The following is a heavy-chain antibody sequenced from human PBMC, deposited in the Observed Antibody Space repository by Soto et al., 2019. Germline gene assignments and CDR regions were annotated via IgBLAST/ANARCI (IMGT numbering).Heavy chain of an antibody. CDR3: AKEMIASTLADFFYY. D-gene: IGHD2-21*01. CDR1: GFTFSNYG. J-gene: IGHJ4*02. V-gene: IGHV3-23*01. Sequence: EVQLLESGGGLIQPGGSLRLSCEASGFTFSNYGMTWVRQAPGKGLEWVSTISGSGDRAFYADPVKGRFTISRDNSKNTLYLQMNSLSAEDTAIYYCAKEMIASTLADFFYYWGQGILVTVSS. CDR2: ISGSGDRA.